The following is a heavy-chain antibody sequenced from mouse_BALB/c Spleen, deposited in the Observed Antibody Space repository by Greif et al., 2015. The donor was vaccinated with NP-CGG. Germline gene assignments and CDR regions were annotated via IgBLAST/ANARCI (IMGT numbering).Heavy chain of an antibody. Sequence: VQLQQSGAELVKPGASVKLSCKASGYTFTSYWMHWVKQRPGQGLEWIGEINPSNGRTNYNEKFKSKATLTVDKSSSTAYMQLSSLTSEDSAVYYCAREMEGAWFAYWGQGTLVTVSA. J-gene: IGHJ3*01. CDR3: AREMEGAWFAY. V-gene: IGHV1S81*02. D-gene: IGHD2-3*01. CDR1: GYTFTSYW. CDR2: INPSNGRT.